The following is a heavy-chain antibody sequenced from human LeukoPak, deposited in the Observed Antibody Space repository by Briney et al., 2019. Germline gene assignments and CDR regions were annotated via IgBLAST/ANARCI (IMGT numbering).Heavy chain of an antibody. CDR2: ISSNGGST. J-gene: IGHJ3*02. CDR3: ARDVAMIGGTDAFDI. V-gene: IGHV3-64*01. D-gene: IGHD3-22*01. Sequence: GGSLRLSCAASGFTFSSYAMHWVRQAPGKGLEYVSAISSNGGSTYYANSVKGRFTISRDNSKNTLYLQMGSLRAEDTAVYYCARDVAMIGGTDAFDIWGQGTMVTVSS. CDR1: GFTFSSYA.